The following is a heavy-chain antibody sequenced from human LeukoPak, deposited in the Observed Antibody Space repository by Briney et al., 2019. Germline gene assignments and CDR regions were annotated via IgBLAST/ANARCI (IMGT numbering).Heavy chain of an antibody. D-gene: IGHD6-19*01. Sequence: GRSLRLSCAASGSTFSSYGMHWVRQAPGKGLEWVAVISYDGSNKYYADSVKGRFTISRDNSKNTLYLQMNSLRAEDTAVYYCAKTSDSAVAGTGSDWYFDLWDRGTLVTVSS. CDR2: ISYDGSNK. CDR1: GSTFSSYG. V-gene: IGHV3-30*18. CDR3: AKTSDSAVAGTGSDWYFDL. J-gene: IGHJ2*01.